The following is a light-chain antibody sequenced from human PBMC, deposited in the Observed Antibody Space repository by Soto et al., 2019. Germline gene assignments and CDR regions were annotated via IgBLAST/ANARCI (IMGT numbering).Light chain of an antibody. V-gene: IGLV2-14*01. CDR3: SPYTRSGTRLNVV. J-gene: IGLJ2*01. CDR1: SSDVGGYNY. Sequence: QSALTQPASVSGSPGQSITISCTGTSSDVGGYNYVSWYQQHPGKALKLMIYDVSNRPSGVSDRFSGSRSGNTASLTISGVQAEDKDDYDCSPYTRSGTRLNVVFGGGTKVTVL. CDR2: DVS.